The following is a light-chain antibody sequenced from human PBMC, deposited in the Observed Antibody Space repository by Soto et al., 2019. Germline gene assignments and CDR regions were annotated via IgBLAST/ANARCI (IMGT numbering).Light chain of an antibody. Sequence: EIVLTQSPATLSLSPGERATLSCRASQSVSTYLAWYQQKPGQAPRLLIYDASNRATAIPARFSGSGSGTDFTLTISSLEPEDFAVYYCQQRSSWPITFGGGTKV. V-gene: IGKV3-11*01. J-gene: IGKJ4*01. CDR3: QQRSSWPIT. CDR1: QSVSTY. CDR2: DAS.